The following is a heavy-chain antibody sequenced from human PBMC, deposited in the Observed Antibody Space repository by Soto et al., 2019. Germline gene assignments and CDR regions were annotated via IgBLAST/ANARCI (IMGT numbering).Heavy chain of an antibody. CDR3: ARSDCSGGSCYSSMDAFAI. CDR2: IYYSGST. D-gene: IGHD2-15*01. Sequence: QVQLQESGPGLVKPSQTLSLTCTVSGGSISSGGYYWSWIRQHPGKGLEWIGYIYYSGSTYYNPSIQRRGTTSVAPSKIQFSLKLSSVTAADTAVYYCARSDCSGGSCYSSMDAFAIWGQGTMVTVSS. J-gene: IGHJ3*02. CDR1: GGSISSGGYY. V-gene: IGHV4-31*03.